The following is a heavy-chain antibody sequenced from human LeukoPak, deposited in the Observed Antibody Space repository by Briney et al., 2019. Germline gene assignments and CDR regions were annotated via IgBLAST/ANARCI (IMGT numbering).Heavy chain of an antibody. CDR2: IRSKAYGGTT. J-gene: IGHJ3*02. Sequence: GGSLRLSCTASGFTFGDYAMSWFRQAPGKGLEWVGFIRSKAYGGTTEYAASVKGRFTISRNDSKSITYLQMSSLKTEDTAVYYCTRGGCGLNAFDIWGQGTMVTVSS. CDR3: TRGGCGLNAFDI. D-gene: IGHD2-21*01. V-gene: IGHV3-49*03. CDR1: GFTFGDYA.